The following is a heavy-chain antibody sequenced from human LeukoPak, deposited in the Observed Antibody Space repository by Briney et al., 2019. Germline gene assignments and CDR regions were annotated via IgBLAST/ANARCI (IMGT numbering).Heavy chain of an antibody. J-gene: IGHJ4*02. Sequence: GGSLRLSCAASGFTFSSYEMNWVRQAPGEGREWVSYISSSGSTTYYADSVKGGVTISRDNAKNSLYLQMNSLRAEDTAVYYCATTRRYSRSWYLYNPPRLFDYWGQGTLVTVSA. V-gene: IGHV3-48*03. CDR1: GFTFSSYE. D-gene: IGHD6-13*01. CDR3: ATTRRYSRSWYLYNPPRLFDY. CDR2: ISSSGSTT.